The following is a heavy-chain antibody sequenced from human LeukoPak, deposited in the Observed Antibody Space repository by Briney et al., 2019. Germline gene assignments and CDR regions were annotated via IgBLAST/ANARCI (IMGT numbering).Heavy chain of an antibody. CDR1: GFTFSSYG. CDR2: ISHDGSNK. Sequence: GGSLRLSCAASGFTFSSYGMHWVRQAPGKGLEWVAVISHDGSNKYYADSVKGRFTISRDNSKNTLYLQMNSLRAEDTAVYYCAKDFYYYGMDVWGQGTTVTVSS. CDR3: AKDFYYYGMDV. V-gene: IGHV3-30*18. J-gene: IGHJ6*02.